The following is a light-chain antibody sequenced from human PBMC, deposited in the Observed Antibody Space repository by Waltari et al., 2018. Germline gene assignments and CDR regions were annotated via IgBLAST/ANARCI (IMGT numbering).Light chain of an antibody. CDR3: STYTTGVV. V-gene: IGLV2-14*03. Sequence: QSALTQPASVTGSPGQSITISCTGSSSDVGDHNYVSWYQQHPGKVPKLLVFDVTPRPSGVSDRFSGSKSGNTASLTISGLQAEDEGDYYCSTYTTGVVFGGGTKLTVL. CDR1: SSDVGDHNY. CDR2: DVT. J-gene: IGLJ2*01.